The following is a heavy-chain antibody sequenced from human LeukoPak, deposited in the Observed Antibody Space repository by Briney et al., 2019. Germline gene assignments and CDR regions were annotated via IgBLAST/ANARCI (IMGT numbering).Heavy chain of an antibody. CDR1: GFTFSNAW. D-gene: IGHD6-19*01. J-gene: IGHJ3*02. CDR3: TTDGRREEQWLAVDAFDI. Sequence: GGSLRLSCAASGFTFSNAWMSWVRQAPGKGLEWVGRIKSKTDGGTTDYAAPVKGRFTISRDDSKNTLYLQMNSLKTEDTAVYYCTTDGRREEQWLAVDAFDIWGQGTMVTVSS. CDR2: IKSKTDGGTT. V-gene: IGHV3-15*01.